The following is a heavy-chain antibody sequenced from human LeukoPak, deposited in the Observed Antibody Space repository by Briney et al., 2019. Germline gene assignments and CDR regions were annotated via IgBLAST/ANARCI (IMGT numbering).Heavy chain of an antibody. V-gene: IGHV4-34*01. CDR2: ISSGGST. CDR3: ARRSYDGSGYYYVDY. Sequence: SETLSLTCAVYGGSFSDYYWSWIRQPPGKGLEWIGSISSGGSTHYIPSLKSRVTISVDTSKNQFSLELSSVTAADTAVYYCARRSYDGSGYYYVDYWGQGTLVTVSS. J-gene: IGHJ4*02. D-gene: IGHD3-22*01. CDR1: GGSFSDYY.